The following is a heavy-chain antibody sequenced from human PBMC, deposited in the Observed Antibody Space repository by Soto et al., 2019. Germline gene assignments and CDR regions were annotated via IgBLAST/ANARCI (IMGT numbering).Heavy chain of an antibody. CDR2: ISGYNGNT. J-gene: IGHJ6*02. V-gene: IGHV1-18*01. Sequence: QVQLVQSRGEVKKPGASVKVSCKTSGYSFTTYGISWVREAPGQGLEWMGWISGYNGNTNYAQNLQGTVTMTTDTPTSTDYMELRRLRSDDTAVYYCAREGPAPYYYDAMDVWGQGSTVTVSS. CDR1: GYSFTTYG. CDR3: AREGPAPYYYDAMDV.